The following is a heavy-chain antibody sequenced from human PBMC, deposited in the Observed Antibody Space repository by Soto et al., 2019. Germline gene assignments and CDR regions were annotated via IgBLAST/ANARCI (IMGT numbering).Heavy chain of an antibody. CDR3: ARGDYGIGDYLHYYFDY. CDR1: GGSISSYY. D-gene: IGHD4-17*01. CDR2: IYYSGST. V-gene: IGHV4-59*01. J-gene: IGHJ4*02. Sequence: SETLSLTCTVSGGSISSYYWSWIRQPPGKGLEWIGYIYYSGSTNYNPSLKSRVTISVDTSKNQFSLKLSSVTAADTAVYYCARGDYGIGDYLHYYFDYWGQGTLVTVSS.